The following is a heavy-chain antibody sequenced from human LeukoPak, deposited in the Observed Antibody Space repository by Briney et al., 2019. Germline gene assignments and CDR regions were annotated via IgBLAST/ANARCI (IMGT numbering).Heavy chain of an antibody. CDR2: INPNSGGT. Sequence: ASVKVSCKASGYTFTSYYMHWVRQAPGQGLEWMGWINPNSGGTNYAQKFQGRVTMTRDTSISTAYMELSRLRSDDTAVYYCAREGAGWELLLVDAFDIWGQGTMVTVSS. V-gene: IGHV1-2*02. D-gene: IGHD1-26*01. J-gene: IGHJ3*02. CDR3: AREGAGWELLLVDAFDI. CDR1: GYTFTSYY.